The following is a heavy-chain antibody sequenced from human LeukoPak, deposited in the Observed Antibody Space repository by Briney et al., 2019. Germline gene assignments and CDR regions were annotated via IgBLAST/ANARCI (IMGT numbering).Heavy chain of an antibody. V-gene: IGHV3-9*01. CDR3: AKSGRTAMVHFDY. D-gene: IGHD5-18*01. CDR2: ISWNSGSI. Sequence: PGRSLRLPCAASGFTFDDYAMHWVRQAPGKGLEWVSGISWNSGSIGYADSVKGRFTISRDNAKNSLYLQMNSLRAEDTALYYCAKSGRTAMVHFDYWGQGTLVTVSS. CDR1: GFTFDDYA. J-gene: IGHJ4*02.